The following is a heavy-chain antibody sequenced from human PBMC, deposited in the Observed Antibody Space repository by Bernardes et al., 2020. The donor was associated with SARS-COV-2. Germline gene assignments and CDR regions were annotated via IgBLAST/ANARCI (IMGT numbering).Heavy chain of an antibody. J-gene: IGHJ6*02. CDR1: GFTFSSYA. CDR3: ASRHFSGPSLNYYYGMDV. V-gene: IGHV3-23*01. CDR2: ISGSGSST. D-gene: IGHD3-10*01. Sequence: GGSLRLSRAGSGFTFSSYAMSWVRQAPGKGLEWVSSISGSGSSTYYADSVKGRFTISRDNSKNTLYLQMNSLRAEDTAVYYCASRHFSGPSLNYYYGMDVWGQGTTITVSS.